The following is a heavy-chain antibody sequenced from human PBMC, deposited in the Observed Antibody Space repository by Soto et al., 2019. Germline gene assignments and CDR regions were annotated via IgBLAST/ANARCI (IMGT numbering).Heavy chain of an antibody. D-gene: IGHD1-7*01. Sequence: PGGSLRLSCTASGFIFRNYVMTWVRQAPGKGLEWVSSIIGSGGTTYYTDSVKGRFTISRDNSKNTLFLQINSLRAEDTAVYYCVKCKNWNYLLGAFDIWGQGTMVTVSS. CDR3: VKCKNWNYLLGAFDI. V-gene: IGHV3-23*01. J-gene: IGHJ3*02. CDR2: IIGSGGTT. CDR1: GFIFRNYV.